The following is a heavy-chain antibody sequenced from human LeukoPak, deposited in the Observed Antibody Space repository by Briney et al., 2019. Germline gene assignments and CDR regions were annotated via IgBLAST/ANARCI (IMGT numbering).Heavy chain of an antibody. J-gene: IGHJ3*02. CDR2: INSDGSST. Sequence: GSLRLSCAASGFTFSSYWMHWVRQAPGKGLVWVSRINSDGSSTSYADSVKGRFTISRDNAKNTLYLQMNSLRAEDTAVYYCARANPHFYCSSTSCYGDGAFDIWGQGTMVTVSS. V-gene: IGHV3-74*01. CDR1: GFTFSSYW. D-gene: IGHD2-2*01. CDR3: ARANPHFYCSSTSCYGDGAFDI.